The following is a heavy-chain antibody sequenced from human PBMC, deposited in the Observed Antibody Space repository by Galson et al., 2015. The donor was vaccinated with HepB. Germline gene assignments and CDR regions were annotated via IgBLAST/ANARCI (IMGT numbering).Heavy chain of an antibody. CDR3: AAGAVTPPYYYYGMDV. V-gene: IGHV1-58*01. CDR1: GFTFTSSA. Sequence: SVKVSCKASGFTFTSSAVQWVRQARGQRLEWIGWIVVGSGNTNYAQKFQERVTITRDMSTSTAYMELSSLRSEDTAVYCCAAGAVTPPYYYYGMDVWGQGTTVTVSS. J-gene: IGHJ6*02. CDR2: IVVGSGNT. D-gene: IGHD4-11*01.